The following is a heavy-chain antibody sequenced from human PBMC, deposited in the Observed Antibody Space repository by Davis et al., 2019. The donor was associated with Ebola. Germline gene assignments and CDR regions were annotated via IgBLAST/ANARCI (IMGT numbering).Heavy chain of an antibody. Sequence: HSQTLSLTCAISGDSVYGKNGAWNWIRQSPSRGLEWLGRTYYTSKWFNDYAVSVKSRITINPDTSKNQFSLQLNSVTPEDTAVYYCARGWLRTGLDFWGQGAPVTVSS. CDR3: ARGWLRTGLDF. V-gene: IGHV6-1*01. D-gene: IGHD5-12*01. J-gene: IGHJ4*02. CDR2: TYYTSKWFN. CDR1: GDSVYGKNGA.